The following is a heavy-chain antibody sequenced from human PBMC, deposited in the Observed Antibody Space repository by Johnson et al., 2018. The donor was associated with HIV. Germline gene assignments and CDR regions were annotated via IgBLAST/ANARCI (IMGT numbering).Heavy chain of an antibody. V-gene: IGHV3-30-3*01. CDR2: ISYDGSNK. Sequence: VQLVESGGGVVQPGRSLRLSCAASGFTFSSYAMPWVRQAPGKGLEWVAVISYDGSNKYYAESVKGRFTISRDNSKNTLYLQMNSLGAADTAVYYCAKVGGRHDYGDYLGALDMWGQGTMVAVSS. J-gene: IGHJ3*02. CDR3: AKVGGRHDYGDYLGALDM. D-gene: IGHD4-17*01. CDR1: GFTFSSYA.